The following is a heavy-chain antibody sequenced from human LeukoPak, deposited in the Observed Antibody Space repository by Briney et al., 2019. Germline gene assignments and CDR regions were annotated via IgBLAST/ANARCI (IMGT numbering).Heavy chain of an antibody. J-gene: IGHJ4*02. Sequence: SVKVSCKASGYTFTSYDINWVRQAPGQGLEWMGGIIPIFGTANYAQKFQGRVTITADESTSTAYMELSSLRSEDTAVYYCARDTAMVTNDYWGQGTLVTVSS. D-gene: IGHD5-18*01. CDR2: IIPIFGTA. V-gene: IGHV1-69*13. CDR3: ARDTAMVTNDY. CDR1: GYTFTSYD.